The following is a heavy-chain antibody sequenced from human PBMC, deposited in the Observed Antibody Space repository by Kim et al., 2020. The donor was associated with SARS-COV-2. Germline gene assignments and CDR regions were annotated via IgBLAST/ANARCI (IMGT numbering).Heavy chain of an antibody. D-gene: IGHD3-10*01. Sequence: SRVTISVDTSKNQFSLKLSSVTAADTAVYYCARMAYYYGSGRPLYYFDYWGQGTLVTVSS. V-gene: IGHV4-59*01. CDR3: ARMAYYYGSGRPLYYFDY. J-gene: IGHJ4*02.